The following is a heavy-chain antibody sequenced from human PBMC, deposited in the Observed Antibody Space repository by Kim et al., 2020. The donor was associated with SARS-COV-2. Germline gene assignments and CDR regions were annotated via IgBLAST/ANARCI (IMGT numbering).Heavy chain of an antibody. D-gene: IGHD6-13*01. J-gene: IGHJ4*02. CDR3: AKDVRTEAAAANY. V-gene: IGHV3-30*02. Sequence: YVDSVQGRFTISRDNSKNTLYLQMNSLRAEDTAMCYCAKDVRTEAAAANYWGQGTLVTVSS.